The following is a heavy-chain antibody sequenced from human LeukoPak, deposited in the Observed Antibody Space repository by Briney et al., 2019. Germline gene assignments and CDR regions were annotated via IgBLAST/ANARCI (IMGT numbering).Heavy chain of an antibody. V-gene: IGHV3-11*04. Sequence: GGSLRLSCAASGFTYSDYYMSWNRQAPGKGLEWVSYISSSGSTIYYADSVKGRFTISRDNAKNSLYLQMNSLRAEDTAVYYCASDSGSYYWANYFDYWGQGTLVTVSS. CDR3: ASDSGSYYWANYFDY. D-gene: IGHD1-26*01. J-gene: IGHJ4*02. CDR2: ISSSGSTI. CDR1: GFTYSDYY.